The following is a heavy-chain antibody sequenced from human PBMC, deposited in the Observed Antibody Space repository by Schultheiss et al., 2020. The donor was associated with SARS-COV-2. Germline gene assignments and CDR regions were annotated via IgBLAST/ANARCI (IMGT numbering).Heavy chain of an antibody. CDR2: TYYRSKWYN. Sequence: SETLSLTCAISGDSVSSNSVAWNWIRQSPSRGLEWLGRTYYRSKWYNDYAVSVKSRITINPDTSKNQFSLQLNSVTPEDTAVYYCARYVTVPDAFDIWGQGTMVTVSS. J-gene: IGHJ3*02. V-gene: IGHV6-1*01. CDR3: ARYVTVPDAFDI. CDR1: GDSVSSNSVA. D-gene: IGHD2/OR15-2a*01.